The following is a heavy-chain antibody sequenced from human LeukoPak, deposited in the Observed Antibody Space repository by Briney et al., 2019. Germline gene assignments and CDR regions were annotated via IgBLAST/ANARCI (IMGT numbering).Heavy chain of an antibody. Sequence: GGPLKLSCEPSGFPFVVYGMSGVRQFPGKGLEWVSGINWNGGSTRNADSVKGRFTISRDNAKNSLSLQMNSLRAEDTAVYYCARWDGDYEGAEWFDPWGQGTLVTVSS. J-gene: IGHJ5*02. CDR2: INWNGGST. V-gene: IGHV3-20*04. CDR3: ARWDGDYEGAEWFDP. D-gene: IGHD4-17*01. CDR1: GFPFVVYG.